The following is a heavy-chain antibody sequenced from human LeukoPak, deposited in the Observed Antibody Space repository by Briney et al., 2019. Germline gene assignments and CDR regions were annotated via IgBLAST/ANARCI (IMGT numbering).Heavy chain of an antibody. CDR3: ARVGYCSSTSCYTTQYYYYGMDV. CDR2: INPNSGGT. Sequence: ASVKVSCKASGYTFTGYYMHWVRQAPGQGLEWMGRINPNSGGTNYAQKFQGRVTMTRDTSISTAYMELSRLRSDDTAVYYCARVGYCSSTSCYTTQYYYYGMDVWGQGTTVTVSS. D-gene: IGHD2-2*02. V-gene: IGHV1-2*06. J-gene: IGHJ6*02. CDR1: GYTFTGYY.